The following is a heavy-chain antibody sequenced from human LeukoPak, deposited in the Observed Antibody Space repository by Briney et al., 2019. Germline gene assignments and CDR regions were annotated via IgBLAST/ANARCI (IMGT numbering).Heavy chain of an antibody. CDR3: ARASYYGSGRILGEYYFDY. CDR1: GGTLSRSA. Sequence: SVKVSCKASGGTLSRSAITWVRQAPGQGLEWMGGIIPIFGAPRSAQKFQGRVTITTDESTNTAYMELSSLRFEDTAVYYCARASYYGSGRILGEYYFDYWGQGTLVTVSS. V-gene: IGHV1-69*05. J-gene: IGHJ4*02. D-gene: IGHD3-10*01. CDR2: IIPIFGAP.